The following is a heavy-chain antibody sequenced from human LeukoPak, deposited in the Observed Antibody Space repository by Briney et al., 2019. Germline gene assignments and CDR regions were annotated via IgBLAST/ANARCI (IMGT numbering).Heavy chain of an antibody. V-gene: IGHV6-1*01. CDR1: GDSVSSNSAA. Sequence: SQTLSLTCAISGDSVSSNSAAWNWIRQSPSRGLEWLGRTYYRSKWYNDYAVSVKSRITINPDTSKNQFSLQLNSVTPEDTAVYYCASAHTDFWSGLEYYFDYWGQGTLVTVSS. CDR2: TYYRSKWYN. CDR3: ASAHTDFWSGLEYYFDY. J-gene: IGHJ4*02. D-gene: IGHD3-3*01.